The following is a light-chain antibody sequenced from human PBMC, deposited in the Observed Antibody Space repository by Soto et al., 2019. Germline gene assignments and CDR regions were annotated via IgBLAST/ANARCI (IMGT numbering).Light chain of an antibody. J-gene: IGLJ1*01. V-gene: IGLV1-40*01. CDR2: GNS. Sequence: QPVLTQPPSVSGAPGQRVTISCTGSSSNIGAGYDVHWYQQLPGTAPKLLMYGNSNRPSGVPDRFSGSKSGTSASLAITGLQAEDEADYYCQSYDSSLSGYVFGTGTKVTVL. CDR3: QSYDSSLSGYV. CDR1: SSNIGAGYD.